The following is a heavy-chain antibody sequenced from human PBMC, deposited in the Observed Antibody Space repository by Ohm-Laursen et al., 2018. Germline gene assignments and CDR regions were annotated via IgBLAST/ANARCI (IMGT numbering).Heavy chain of an antibody. CDR3: ARAYRERQPRGEAKGY. CDR1: GYTFTGYY. Sequence: GASVKVSCKASGYTFTGYYMHWVRQAPGQGLEWMGWINPNSGGTNYAQKFQGRVTMTRDTSISTAYMELSRLRSDDTAVYYCARAYRERQPRGEAKGYWGQGTLVTVSS. V-gene: IGHV1-2*02. J-gene: IGHJ4*02. D-gene: IGHD5-24*01. CDR2: INPNSGGT.